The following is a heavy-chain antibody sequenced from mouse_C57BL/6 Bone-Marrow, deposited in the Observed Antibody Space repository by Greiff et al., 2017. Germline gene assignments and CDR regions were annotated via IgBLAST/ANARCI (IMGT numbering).Heavy chain of an antibody. D-gene: IGHD1-1*01. Sequence: EVKLVESGGDLVKPGGSLKLSCAASGFTFSSYGMSWVRLTPDNRLEWVATISSGGSYTYYPESVKGRFTIYRDNAKTTLYLQMRSLKSEDTAMFYCARQGGYLLTPYYAMDYWGQGTSGTVSS. CDR2: ISSGGSYT. CDR3: ARQGGYLLTPYYAMDY. J-gene: IGHJ4*01. CDR1: GFTFSSYG. V-gene: IGHV5-6*01.